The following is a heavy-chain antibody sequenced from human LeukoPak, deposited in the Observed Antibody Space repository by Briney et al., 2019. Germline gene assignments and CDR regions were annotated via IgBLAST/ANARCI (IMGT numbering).Heavy chain of an antibody. CDR1: GYTFTGYY. CDR2: INPNSGGT. CDR3: ARDPARTYGSTYYYYYMDV. Sequence: VASVKVSCKASGYTFTGYYMHLVRQAPGQGLEWMGWINPNSGGTNYAQKFQGRVTMTRDTSISTAYMELSRLRSDDTAVYYCARDPARTYGSTYYYYYMDVWGKGTTVTVSS. D-gene: IGHD3-10*01. J-gene: IGHJ6*03. V-gene: IGHV1-2*02.